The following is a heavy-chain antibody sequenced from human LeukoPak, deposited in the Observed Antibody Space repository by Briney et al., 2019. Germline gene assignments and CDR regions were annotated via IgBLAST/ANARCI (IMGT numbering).Heavy chain of an antibody. CDR3: ASSIAATGTPDY. J-gene: IGHJ4*02. D-gene: IGHD6-13*01. CDR2: IYPADSDT. V-gene: IGHV5-51*01. Sequence: GESLKISCQVSGYSFINYWIGWVRQMPGKGLESMGIIYPADSDTTYSPSFQGQVTISADKSISTAFLQWSSLKASDTALYYCASSIAATGTPDYWGQGTLVTVSS. CDR1: GYSFINYW.